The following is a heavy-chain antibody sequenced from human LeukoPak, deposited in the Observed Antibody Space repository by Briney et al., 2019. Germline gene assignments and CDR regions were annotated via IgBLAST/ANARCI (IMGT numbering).Heavy chain of an antibody. CDR1: GYTLTELS. J-gene: IGHJ6*03. CDR2: FDPEDDET. V-gene: IGHV1-24*01. CDR3: ATDSPLTGTSYYMDV. Sequence: ASVKVSCKVSGYTLTELSMHWVRQAPGKGLEWMGGFDPEDDETIYAQKFQGRVTMTEDTSTDTAYMELSSLRSEDTAVYYCATDSPLTGTSYYMDVWGKGTTVTVSS. D-gene: IGHD1-20*01.